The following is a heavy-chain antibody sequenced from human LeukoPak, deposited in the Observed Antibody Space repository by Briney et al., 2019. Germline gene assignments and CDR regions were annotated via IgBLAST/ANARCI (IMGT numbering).Heavy chain of an antibody. Sequence: PGGSLRLSCAASGFTFSRYWMSWVRQAPGKGLEWVANIRQDGSEKHYLDSVKGRFTISRDNSKNSLSLQMNSLRAEDTALYYCAKDGKNYFEYWGQGTLVTVSS. D-gene: IGHD1-26*01. CDR2: IRQDGSEK. J-gene: IGHJ4*02. V-gene: IGHV3-7*03. CDR3: AKDGKNYFEY. CDR1: GFTFSRYW.